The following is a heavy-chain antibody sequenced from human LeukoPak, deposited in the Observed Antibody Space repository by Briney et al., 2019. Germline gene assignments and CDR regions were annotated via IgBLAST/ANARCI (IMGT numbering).Heavy chain of an antibody. CDR3: ARDHLQWELLGAFDI. CDR2: INPNSGGT. Sequence: ASVKVSCKASGYTFTGYYMHWVRQAPGQGLEWMGWINPNSGGTNYAQKFQGRVTMTRDTSISTAYMGLSRLRSDDTAVYYCARDHLQWELLGAFDIWGQGTMVTVSS. V-gene: IGHV1-2*02. CDR1: GYTFTGYY. J-gene: IGHJ3*02. D-gene: IGHD1-26*01.